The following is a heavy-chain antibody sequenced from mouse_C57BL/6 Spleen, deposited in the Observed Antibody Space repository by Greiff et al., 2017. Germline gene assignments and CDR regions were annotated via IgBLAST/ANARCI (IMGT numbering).Heavy chain of an antibody. J-gene: IGHJ1*03. D-gene: IGHD2-5*01. CDR1: GFNITDYY. CDR3: ASRNSNYVGYFDV. Sequence: EVQVVESGAELVKPGASVKLSCTASGFNITDYYMHWVKQRTEQGLEWIGRIGPADGETKYAPKFQGKATITADTSSNTAYLQLSSLTSEDTAVYYCASRNSNYVGYFDVWGTGTTVTVSS. V-gene: IGHV14-2*01. CDR2: IGPADGET.